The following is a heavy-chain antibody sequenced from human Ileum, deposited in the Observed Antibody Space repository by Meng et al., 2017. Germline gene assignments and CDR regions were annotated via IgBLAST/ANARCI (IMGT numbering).Heavy chain of an antibody. CDR3: ARHGGYSQDF. V-gene: IGHV4-4*02. J-gene: IGHJ4*02. D-gene: IGHD4-23*01. CDR1: SGSISSNTY. CDR2: LFHSGSA. Sequence: QVQLQASGRVLVRPSGPLSLTCAFSSGSISSNTYWSWVRQPPGKGLEWIGQLFHSGSAYYTPSLKSRVTMSVDKSKSQFSLMLTSVTAADTAIYYCARHGGYSQDFWGQGTLVTVSS.